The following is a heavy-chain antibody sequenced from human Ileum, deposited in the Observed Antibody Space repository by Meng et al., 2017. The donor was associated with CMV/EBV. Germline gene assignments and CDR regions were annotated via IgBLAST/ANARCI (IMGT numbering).Heavy chain of an antibody. CDR3: AREGSAVH. CDR1: GTSITGYS. J-gene: IGHJ4*02. Sequence: QVPPQESGPRLVKPSDTLSLTCTATGTSITGYSWSWIRQSAAKGLEWIGRISTSGSTNYNPSLHSRVSMSIDTSKNQFSLKLRSVTAADTAVYYCAREGSAVHWGQGTLVTVSS. V-gene: IGHV4-4*07. D-gene: IGHD6-13*01. CDR2: ISTSGST.